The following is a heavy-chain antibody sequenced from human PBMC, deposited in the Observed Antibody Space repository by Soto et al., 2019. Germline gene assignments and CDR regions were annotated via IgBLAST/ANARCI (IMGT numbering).Heavy chain of an antibody. CDR2: IYYSGST. V-gene: IGHV4-59*08. CDR1: GGSMSGYY. CDR3: ASLGGLNWFDP. Sequence: SETLSLTCTVSGGSMSGYYWSWIRLPPGKGLEWIGYIYYSGSTNYNPSLKSRVTISVDTSKNQFSLKVSSVTAADTAMYYCASLGGLNWFDPWGQGTLVTVSS. J-gene: IGHJ5*02. D-gene: IGHD3-10*01.